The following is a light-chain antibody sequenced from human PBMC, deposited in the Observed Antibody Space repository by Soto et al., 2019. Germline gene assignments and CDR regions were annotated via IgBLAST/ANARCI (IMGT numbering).Light chain of an antibody. CDR3: QQYETFSGT. CDR1: QSISSW. CDR2: KAS. V-gene: IGKV1-5*03. Sequence: DIQMTQSPSTLSASAGDRVTITCRASQSISSWLAWYQQKPGKAPNLLIYKASSLESGVPSRFSGSGSGTKFTLTIASLQPDDFATYYCQQYETFSGTFGPGTKVDIK. J-gene: IGKJ1*01.